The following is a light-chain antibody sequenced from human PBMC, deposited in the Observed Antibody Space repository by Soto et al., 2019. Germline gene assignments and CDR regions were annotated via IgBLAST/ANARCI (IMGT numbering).Light chain of an antibody. V-gene: IGLV2-23*02. CDR1: SSDIGTYNF. CDR2: EVT. CDR3: CSYTDTYTFV. Sequence: QSALTQPASVSGSPGQSITISCTGTSSDIGTYNFVSWYQQRPGKAPKLLIFEVTKRPSGVSSRFSASKSGNTASLTISGLQAEDEADYSCCSYTDTYTFVFGTGTKLTVL. J-gene: IGLJ1*01.